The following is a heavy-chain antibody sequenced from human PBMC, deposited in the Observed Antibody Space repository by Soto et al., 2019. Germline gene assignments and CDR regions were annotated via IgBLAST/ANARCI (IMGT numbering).Heavy chain of an antibody. CDR1: GFTFSSYS. J-gene: IGHJ4*02. CDR2: ISSSSSYI. Sequence: GGSLRLSCAASGFTFSSYSMNWVRQAPGKGLEWVSSISSSSSYIYYADSVKGRFTISRDNAKNSLYLQMNSLRAEDTAVYCCARDCFDSSGYLALFDYWGQGTLVTVSS. V-gene: IGHV3-21*01. D-gene: IGHD3-22*01. CDR3: ARDCFDSSGYLALFDY.